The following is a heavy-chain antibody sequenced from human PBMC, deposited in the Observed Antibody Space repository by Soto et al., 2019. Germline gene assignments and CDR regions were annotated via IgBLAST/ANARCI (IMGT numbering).Heavy chain of an antibody. CDR2: VIPVFGTA. J-gene: IGHJ6*02. CDR3: ARDLGDTAMYYYNYGMDV. CDR1: GGTFSSYA. V-gene: IGHV1-69*01. D-gene: IGHD5-18*01. Sequence: QVQLVQSGAEVKKPGSSVKVSCKASGGTFSSYAISWVRQAPGQGLEWMGGVIPVFGTANYAQKFQGRVTISEDEATSRAYMELSSLRSEDTAVYYCARDLGDTAMYYYNYGMDVWGQGTTVTVSS.